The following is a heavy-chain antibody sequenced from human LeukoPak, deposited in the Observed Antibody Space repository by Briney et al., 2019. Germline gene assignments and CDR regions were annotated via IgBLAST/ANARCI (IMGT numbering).Heavy chain of an antibody. V-gene: IGHV1-18*01. J-gene: IGHJ4*02. Sequence: ASVKVSCKASGYTFTSYGISWVRQAPGQGLEWMGWISAYNGNTNYAQKFQGRVTMTRDTSIITAYMELSRLSSDDTAVYYRARDERYDSSGYPFDYWGQGTLVTVSS. CDR2: ISAYNGNT. CDR3: ARDERYDSSGYPFDY. D-gene: IGHD3-22*01. CDR1: GYTFTSYG.